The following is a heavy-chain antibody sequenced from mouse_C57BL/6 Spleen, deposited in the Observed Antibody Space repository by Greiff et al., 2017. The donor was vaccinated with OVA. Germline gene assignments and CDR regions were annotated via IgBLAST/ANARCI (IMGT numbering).Heavy chain of an antibody. CDR2: IDPSDSET. J-gene: IGHJ2*01. Sequence: VQLQQPGAELVRPGSSVKLSCKASGYTFTSYWMHWVKQRPIKGLEWIGNIDPSDSETHYNQKFKDKATLTVDKSSSTAYMQLSSLTSEDSAVYYCARRGWEYYFDYWGQGTTLTVSS. D-gene: IGHD3-3*01. V-gene: IGHV1-52*01. CDR1: GYTFTSYW. CDR3: ARRGWEYYFDY.